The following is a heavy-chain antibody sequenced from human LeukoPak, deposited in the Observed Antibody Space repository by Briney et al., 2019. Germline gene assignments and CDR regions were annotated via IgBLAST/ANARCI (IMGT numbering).Heavy chain of an antibody. J-gene: IGHJ4*02. Sequence: SETLSLTCTVSGGSISSSSYYWGWIRQPPGNGLEWIGSLYYSGSTYYNPSLKSRVTISVDTSKNQFSLKLSSVTAADTAVYYCARLFYYGSGSYYEIGFDYWGQGTLVTVSS. CDR1: GGSISSSSYY. CDR3: ARLFYYGSGSYYEIGFDY. V-gene: IGHV4-39*01. CDR2: LYYSGST. D-gene: IGHD3-10*01.